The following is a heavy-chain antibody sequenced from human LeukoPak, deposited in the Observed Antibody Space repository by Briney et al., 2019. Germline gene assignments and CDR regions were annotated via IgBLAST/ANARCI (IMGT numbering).Heavy chain of an antibody. CDR1: GFTFSDYY. CDR3: ARDCSSTSCYTFRNWFDP. V-gene: IGHV3-11*01. CDR2: ISSSGSTI. D-gene: IGHD2-2*02. Sequence: GGSLRLSCAASGFTFSDYYMSWIRQAPGKGLEWVSYISSSGSTIYYADSVKGRFTISRDNAKNSLYLQMNSLRAGDTAVYYCARDCSSTSCYTFRNWFDPWGQGTLVTVPS. J-gene: IGHJ5*02.